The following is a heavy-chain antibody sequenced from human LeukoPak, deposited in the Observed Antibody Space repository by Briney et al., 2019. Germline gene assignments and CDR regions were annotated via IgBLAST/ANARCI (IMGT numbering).Heavy chain of an antibody. V-gene: IGHV3-49*03. CDR3: ARRRLEGSSSWYIDY. D-gene: IGHD6-13*01. CDR1: GFTFGDYS. CDR2: IRNKASGGTT. Sequence: GGSLRLSCTASGFTFGDYSMTWFRQAPGKGLEWVSFIRNKASGGTTEHAASVRGRFTTSRDDSKSIAYLQMNSLRADDTGVYYCARRRLEGSSSWYIDYWGQGTLVTVSS. J-gene: IGHJ4*02.